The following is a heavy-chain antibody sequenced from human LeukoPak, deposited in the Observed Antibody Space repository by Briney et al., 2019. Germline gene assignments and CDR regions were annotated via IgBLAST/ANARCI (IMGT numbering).Heavy chain of an antibody. V-gene: IGHV3-74*01. CDR3: ARGSYDILTGYLY. J-gene: IGHJ4*02. Sequence: GGSLRLSCAASGFAFSTNWMHWVRQAPGKGLVWVSHISTDARTITYADFVKGRFTISRDNAKNSLYLQMNSLRAEDTAVYYCARGSYDILTGYLYWGQGTLVTVSS. CDR2: ISTDARTI. D-gene: IGHD3-9*01. CDR1: GFAFSTNW.